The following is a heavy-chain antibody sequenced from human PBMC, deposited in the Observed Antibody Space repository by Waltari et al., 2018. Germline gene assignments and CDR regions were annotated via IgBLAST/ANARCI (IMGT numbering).Heavy chain of an antibody. D-gene: IGHD6-6*01. V-gene: IGHV3-23*04. CDR2: ISGSGGST. CDR1: GFTFSSYA. CDR3: AKTSGRDYYYYYYMDV. J-gene: IGHJ6*03. Sequence: EVQLVESGGGLVQPGGSLRLSCAASGFTFSSYAMSWVRQAPGKGLEWVSAISGSGGSTYYADSVKGRFTISRDNSKNTLYLQMNSLRAEDTAVYYCAKTSGRDYYYYYYMDVWGKGTTVTVSS.